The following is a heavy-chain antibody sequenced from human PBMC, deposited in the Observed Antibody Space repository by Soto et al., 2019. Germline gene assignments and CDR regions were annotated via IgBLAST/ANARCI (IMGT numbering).Heavy chain of an antibody. J-gene: IGHJ4*02. CDR1: GFTFSSYE. D-gene: IGHD6-13*01. Sequence: GGSLRLSCAASGFTFSSYEMNWVRQAPGKGLEWVSYISSSGSTIYYADSVKGRFTISRDNAKNTVSLQMNSLRAEDTGVYYCAKDSWYFDLWSQGSLVTVSS. V-gene: IGHV3-48*03. CDR2: ISSSGSTI. CDR3: AKDSWYFDL.